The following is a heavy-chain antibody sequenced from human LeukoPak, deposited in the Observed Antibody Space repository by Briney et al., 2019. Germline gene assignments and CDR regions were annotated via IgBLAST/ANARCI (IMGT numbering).Heavy chain of an antibody. Sequence: GGSLRLSWAASGFTFSDYAMSWVRQALGKGLEWVSTASYYVGKQYHADSVRGRFTVSRDNSRNTVSLQMSSLRVEDTGIYYCAKAGIGADGAGFLCEYWGQGTLVTVSS. CDR3: AKAGIGADGAGFLCEY. CDR1: GFTFSDYA. CDR2: ASYYVGKQ. D-gene: IGHD1-1*01. V-gene: IGHV3-23*01. J-gene: IGHJ4*02.